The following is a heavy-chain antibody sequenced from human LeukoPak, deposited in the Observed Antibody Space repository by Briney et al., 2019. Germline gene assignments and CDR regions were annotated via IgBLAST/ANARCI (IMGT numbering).Heavy chain of an antibody. Sequence: ASVKVSCKASGYTFTSYGISWVRQAPGQGLEWMGWISAYNGNTNYAQKLQGRVTMTTNTSTSTAYMELRSLRSDDTAVYYCAGEYSSGWFGNPYYYYGMDVWGQGTTVTVSS. J-gene: IGHJ6*02. CDR1: GYTFTSYG. CDR3: AGEYSSGWFGNPYYYYGMDV. V-gene: IGHV1-18*01. D-gene: IGHD6-19*01. CDR2: ISAYNGNT.